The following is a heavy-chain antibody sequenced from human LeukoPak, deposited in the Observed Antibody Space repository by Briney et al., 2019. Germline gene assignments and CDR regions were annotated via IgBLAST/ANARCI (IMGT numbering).Heavy chain of an antibody. CDR2: IGTSGGSI. Sequence: GGSLRLSCAASGFTFSSYAMSWVRQAPGKGLEWVSGIGTSGGSIYYADSVKGRYTISRDNSKNTLYLQMNSLRAEDTAVYYCAKENIAMAGTSAWFDPWGQGTLVTVSS. CDR1: GFTFSSYA. D-gene: IGHD6-19*01. CDR3: AKENIAMAGTSAWFDP. J-gene: IGHJ5*02. V-gene: IGHV3-23*01.